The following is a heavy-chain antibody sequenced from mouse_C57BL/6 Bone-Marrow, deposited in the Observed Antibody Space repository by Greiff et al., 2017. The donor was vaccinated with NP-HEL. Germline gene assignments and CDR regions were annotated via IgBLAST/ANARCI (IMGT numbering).Heavy chain of an antibody. J-gene: IGHJ2*01. CDR1: EYEFPSHD. D-gene: IGHD2-3*01. V-gene: IGHV5-2*01. CDR3: ASYDGQFDY. Sequence: EVKLMESGGGLVQPGESLKLSCESNEYEFPSHDMSWVRKTPEKRLELVAAINRDGGSTYYPDTMERRFIISRDNTKKTLYLQMSSLTSEDTDLYYCASYDGQFDYWGQGTTLTVSS. CDR2: INRDGGST.